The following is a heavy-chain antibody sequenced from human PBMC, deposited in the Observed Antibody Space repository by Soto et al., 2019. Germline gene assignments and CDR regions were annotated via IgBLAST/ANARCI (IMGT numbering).Heavy chain of an antibody. CDR3: AKGVDWNEDYYYGMDV. CDR1: GFTFSSYA. CDR2: ISGSGGST. J-gene: IGHJ6*02. V-gene: IGHV3-23*01. D-gene: IGHD1-1*01. Sequence: GGSLRLSCAASGFTFSSYAMSWVRQAPGKGLEWVSAISGSGGSTYYAESVKGRFTISRDNSKNTLYLQMNSLRAEDTAVYYCAKGVDWNEDYYYGMDVWGQGTTVTVSS.